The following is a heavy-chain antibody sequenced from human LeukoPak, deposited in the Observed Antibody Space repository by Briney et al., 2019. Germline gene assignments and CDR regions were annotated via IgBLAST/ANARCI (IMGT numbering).Heavy chain of an antibody. V-gene: IGHV3-21*01. J-gene: IGHJ4*02. Sequence: PGGSLRLSCAASGFTFSSYSMNWVRQAPGKGLEWVSPISSSSNYIYYADSVKGRFTISRDNAKNSLYLQMNSLRAEDTAVYYCASSYDFWSGYEYYFDYWGQGTLVTVSS. D-gene: IGHD3-3*01. CDR1: GFTFSSYS. CDR3: ASSYDFWSGYEYYFDY. CDR2: ISSSSNYI.